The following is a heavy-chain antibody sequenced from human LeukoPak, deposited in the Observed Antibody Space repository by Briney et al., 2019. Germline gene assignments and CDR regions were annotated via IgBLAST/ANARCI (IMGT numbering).Heavy chain of an antibody. Sequence: GASVKVSCKASGYTFADYYIHWVRQAPGQGLEWMGWTSPKSGATNSAQKFPDRVTMTRDTSISTAYMELSSLRSDDTAVYYCARLCTSGCWGFDYWGQGTLVTVSS. CDR3: ARLCTSGCWGFDY. D-gene: IGHD6-19*01. V-gene: IGHV1-2*02. J-gene: IGHJ4*02. CDR2: TSPKSGAT. CDR1: GYTFADYY.